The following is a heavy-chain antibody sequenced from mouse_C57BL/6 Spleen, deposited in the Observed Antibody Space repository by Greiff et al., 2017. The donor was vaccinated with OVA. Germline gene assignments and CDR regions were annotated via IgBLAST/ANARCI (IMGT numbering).Heavy chain of an antibody. D-gene: IGHD2-4*01. Sequence: VQLQQSGPELVKPGASVKISCKASGYSFTSYYIHWVKQRPGQGLEWIGWIYPGSGNTKYNEKFKGKATLTADTSSSTAYMQLSSLTSEDSAVYYCARGDDYDFYYAMDYWGQGTSVTVSS. CDR2: IYPGSGNT. CDR1: GYSFTSYY. V-gene: IGHV1-66*01. J-gene: IGHJ4*01. CDR3: ARGDDYDFYYAMDY.